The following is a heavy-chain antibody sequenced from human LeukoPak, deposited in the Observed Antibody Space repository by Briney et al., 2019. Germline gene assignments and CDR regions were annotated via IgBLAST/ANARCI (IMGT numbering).Heavy chain of an antibody. CDR2: IHYSGRT. CDR1: GGSISRHF. V-gene: IGHV4-59*11. J-gene: IGHJ3*02. Sequence: PSETLSLTCSVSGGSISRHFRSWIRQPPGKGLEWIAFIHYSGRTKYSPSLQSRVTISIDTSENNFSLKLTSVTAADTAVYYCARLLDNDSSGDPDTLDMWGQGTVVTVSS. CDR3: ARLLDNDSSGDPDTLDM. D-gene: IGHD3-22*01.